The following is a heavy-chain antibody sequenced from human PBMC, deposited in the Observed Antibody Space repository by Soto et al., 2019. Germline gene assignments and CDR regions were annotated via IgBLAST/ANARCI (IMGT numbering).Heavy chain of an antibody. J-gene: IGHJ4*02. Sequence: KPSETLSLTCAVSGYSISSGYYWGWIRQPPGKGLEWIGSIYHSGSTYYNPSLKSRVTISVDTSKNQFSLKLTSVTAADTAVYYCASLGDYYDSSGSDYWGQGTLVTVSS. CDR3: ASLGDYYDSSGSDY. V-gene: IGHV4-38-2*01. D-gene: IGHD3-22*01. CDR1: GYSISSGYY. CDR2: IYHSGST.